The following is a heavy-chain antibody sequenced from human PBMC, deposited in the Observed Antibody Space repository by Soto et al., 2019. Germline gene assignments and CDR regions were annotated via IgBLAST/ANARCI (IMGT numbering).Heavy chain of an antibody. Sequence: ASETLSLTCPVSGGSISSYYWSWIRQPPGKGLEWIGYIYYSGSTNYNPSLKSRVTISVDTSKNQFSLKLSSVTAADTAVYYCAREKDSGYDSWGQGTLVTASS. CDR1: GGSISSYY. J-gene: IGHJ4*02. D-gene: IGHD5-12*01. V-gene: IGHV4-59*01. CDR3: AREKDSGYDS. CDR2: IYYSGST.